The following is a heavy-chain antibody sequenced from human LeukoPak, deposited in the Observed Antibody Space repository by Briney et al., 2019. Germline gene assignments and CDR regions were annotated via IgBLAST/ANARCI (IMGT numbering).Heavy chain of an antibody. J-gene: IGHJ4*02. D-gene: IGHD3-3*01. Sequence: TAKLSCKASGGTFSSYAISWVRQAPGQGLEWMGGNITIFGTANYAQKLQGRVTITADESTSTAYMELSSLRSEVTAVYYCARDGGFWSGYSYYFDYWGQGTLVTVSS. CDR1: GGTFSSYA. CDR3: ARDGGFWSGYSYYFDY. V-gene: IGHV1-69*13. CDR2: NITIFGTA.